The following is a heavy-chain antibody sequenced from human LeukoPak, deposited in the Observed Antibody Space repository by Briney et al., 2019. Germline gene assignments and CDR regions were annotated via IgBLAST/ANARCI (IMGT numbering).Heavy chain of an antibody. V-gene: IGHV3-7*03. CDR2: IKHDGSDK. CDR3: ARSKLTPDY. D-gene: IGHD4/OR15-4a*01. CDR1: GFTFSTYW. J-gene: IGHJ4*02. Sequence: GGSLRLSCAASGFTFSTYWMTWVRQAPGKGLEWVANIKHDGSDKFYMDSVKGRFTISRDNSKNTLYLQMNSLRAEDTAVYYCARSKLTPDYWGQGTLVTVSS.